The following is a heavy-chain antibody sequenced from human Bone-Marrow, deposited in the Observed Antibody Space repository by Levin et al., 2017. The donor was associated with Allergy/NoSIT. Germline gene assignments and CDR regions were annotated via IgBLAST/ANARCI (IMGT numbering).Heavy chain of an antibody. Sequence: GGSLRLSCAASGFTFSTYALNWVRQAPGKGLEWVSSINAISSHIYYANSVRGRFTISRDNARNSLYLQMSSLRPEDTAVYYCSRDDSFTGYQRFDAMDVWGRGTTVSVSS. CDR1: GFTFSTYA. CDR3: SRDDSFTGYQRFDAMDV. V-gene: IGHV3-21*01. CDR2: INAISSHI. J-gene: IGHJ6*02. D-gene: IGHD3-9*01.